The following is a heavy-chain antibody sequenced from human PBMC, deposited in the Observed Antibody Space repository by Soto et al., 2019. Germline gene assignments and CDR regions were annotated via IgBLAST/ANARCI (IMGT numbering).Heavy chain of an antibody. CDR1: GGSISSSSYY. V-gene: IGHV4-39*01. CDR3: ASEYSGYDYYFDY. D-gene: IGHD5-12*01. J-gene: IGHJ4*02. CDR2: IYYSGST. Sequence: PSETLSLTCTVSGGSISSSSYYWGWIRQPPGKGLEWIGSIYYSGSTYYNPSLKSRVTISVDTSKNQFSLKLSSVTAADTAVYYCASEYSGYDYYFDYWGQGTLVTVSS.